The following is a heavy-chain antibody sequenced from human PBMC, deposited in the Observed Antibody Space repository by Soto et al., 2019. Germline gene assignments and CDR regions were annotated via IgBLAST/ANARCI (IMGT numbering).Heavy chain of an antibody. CDR1: GYTFTSYG. CDR2: ISAYNGNT. D-gene: IGHD2-8*01. CDR3: ARDWDMDCTNGVCYKPNYYYYYYMDV. J-gene: IGHJ6*03. V-gene: IGHV1-18*01. Sequence: ASVKVSCKASGYTFTSYGISWVRQAPGQGLEWMGWISAYNGNTNYAQKLQGRVTMTTDTSTSTAYMELRSLRSDDTAVYYCARDWDMDCTNGVCYKPNYYYYYYMDVWGKGTTVTVSS.